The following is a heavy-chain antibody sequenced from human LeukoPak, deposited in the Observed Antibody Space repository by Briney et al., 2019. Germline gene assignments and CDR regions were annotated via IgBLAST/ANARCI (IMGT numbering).Heavy chain of an antibody. V-gene: IGHV4-61*02. J-gene: IGHJ4*02. CDR2: IYTTGST. D-gene: IGHD1-26*01. Sequence: SETLSLTCTVSGDSISIGSHFWSWIRQPAGRGLEWIGRIYTTGSTNYNPSLKSRVTISVDTSKNQFSLKLSSVTAADTAVYYCAREGSGSHPGYYWGQGTLVTVSS. CDR1: GDSISIGSHF. CDR3: AREGSGSHPGYY.